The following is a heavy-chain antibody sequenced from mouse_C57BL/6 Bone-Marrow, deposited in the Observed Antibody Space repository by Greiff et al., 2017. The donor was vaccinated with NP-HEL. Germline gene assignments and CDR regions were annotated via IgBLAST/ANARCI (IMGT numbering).Heavy chain of an antibody. Sequence: EVQLVESGGDLVKPGGSLKLSCAASGFTFSSYGMSWVRQTPDKRLEWVATISSGGSYTYYPDRVKGGFTISRDNAKNTLYLQMSSLKSEDTAMYYCARYDYDEAAWFAYWGQGTLVTVSA. CDR1: GFTFSSYG. V-gene: IGHV5-6*01. CDR3: ARYDYDEAAWFAY. D-gene: IGHD2-4*01. J-gene: IGHJ3*01. CDR2: ISSGGSYT.